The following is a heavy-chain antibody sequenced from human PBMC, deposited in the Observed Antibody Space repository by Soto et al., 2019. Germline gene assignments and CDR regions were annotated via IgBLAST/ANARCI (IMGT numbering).Heavy chain of an antibody. CDR2: ISSSSSFI. CDR1: GFSLSDYS. V-gene: IGHV3-21*01. Sequence: EVQLVESGGGLVKPGGSLRLSCAASGFSLSDYSMNWIRQAPGKGLEWVASISSSSSFIHYAESMKGRFTISRDNAKNSLYLQMNSLSAEDTAVYYCAGSSDVGLDNWGQGTLVTVSS. D-gene: IGHD1-26*01. J-gene: IGHJ4*02. CDR3: AGSSDVGLDN.